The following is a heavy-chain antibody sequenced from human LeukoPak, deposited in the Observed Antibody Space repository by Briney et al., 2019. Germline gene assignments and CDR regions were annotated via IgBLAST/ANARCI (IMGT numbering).Heavy chain of an antibody. V-gene: IGHV5-51*01. CDR2: IYPGDSDT. CDR3: ARRRDGYTYFDY. CDR1: GYSFTSYW. D-gene: IGHD5-24*01. Sequence: GESLKISCKGSGYSFTSYWIVCVRQIPGKGLEWLGIIYPGDSDTRYSPSFQGQVTISADKSISTAYLQWSSLKASDTAMYYCARRRDGYTYFDYWGQGTLVTVSS. J-gene: IGHJ4*02.